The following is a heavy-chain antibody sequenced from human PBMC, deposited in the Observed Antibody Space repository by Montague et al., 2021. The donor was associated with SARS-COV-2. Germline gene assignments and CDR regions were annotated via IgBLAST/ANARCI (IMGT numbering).Heavy chain of an antibody. V-gene: IGHV4-31*03. CDR1: GGSMTSALYY. J-gene: IGHJ6*02. CDR2: INSSGRT. Sequence: TLSLTCSVSGGSMTSALYYWSWIRQRPGKGLEWIAYINSSGRTNYNSSLRSRLSISLDASNSQFSLKLSSVTAADTAVYYCARKYIALGYGVDAWGQGTTVTVSS. CDR3: ARKYIALGYGVDA. D-gene: IGHD5-12*01.